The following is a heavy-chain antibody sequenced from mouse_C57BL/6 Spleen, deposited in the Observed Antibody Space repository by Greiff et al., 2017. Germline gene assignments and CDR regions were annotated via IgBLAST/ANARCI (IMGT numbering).Heavy chain of an antibody. CDR2: IDPENGDT. J-gene: IGHJ2*01. V-gene: IGHV14-4*01. Sequence: EVQLLQSGAELVRPGASVKLSCTASGFNIKDDYMHWVKQRPEQGLEWIGWIDPENGDTEYASKFQGKATITADTASNTAYLQLSSLTSEDTAVYYCTTGRLRRGGFDYWGQGTTLTVSS. D-gene: IGHD2-2*01. CDR1: GFNIKDDY. CDR3: TTGRLRRGGFDY.